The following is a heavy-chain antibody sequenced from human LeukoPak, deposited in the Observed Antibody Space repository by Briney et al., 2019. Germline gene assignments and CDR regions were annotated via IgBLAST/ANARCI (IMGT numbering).Heavy chain of an antibody. V-gene: IGHV3-23*01. CDR2: ISNSGSSR. D-gene: IGHD5-18*01. Sequence: GGSLRLSCAGSGFTLSSYAMSWVRQAPGKGLEWVSRISNSGSSRDYAASVKGRFTISRDNSKNTLYLQMNSLRAEDTAVYYCARARSSYGYGDAFDIWGQGTMVTVSS. CDR3: ARARSSYGYGDAFDI. J-gene: IGHJ3*02. CDR1: GFTLSSYA.